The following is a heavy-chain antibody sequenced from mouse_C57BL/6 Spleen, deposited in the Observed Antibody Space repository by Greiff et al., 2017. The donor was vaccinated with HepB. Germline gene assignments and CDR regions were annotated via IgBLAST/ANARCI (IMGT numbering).Heavy chain of an antibody. J-gene: IGHJ4*01. CDR2: IDPSDSET. Sequence: VKLQQPGAELVRPGSSVKLSCKASGYTFTSYWMHWVKQRPIQGLEWIGNIDPSDSETHYNQKFKDKATLTVDKSSSTAYMQLSSLTSEDSAVYYCARAYYYGSSYVAMDYWGQGTSVTVSS. CDR1: GYTFTSYW. V-gene: IGHV1-52*01. D-gene: IGHD1-1*01. CDR3: ARAYYYGSSYVAMDY.